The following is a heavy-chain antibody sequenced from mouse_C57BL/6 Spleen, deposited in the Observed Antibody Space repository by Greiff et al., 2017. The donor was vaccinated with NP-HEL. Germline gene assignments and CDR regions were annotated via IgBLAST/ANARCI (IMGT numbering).Heavy chain of an antibody. CDR2: IYPGSGNT. J-gene: IGHJ4*01. D-gene: IGHD1-1*01. Sequence: QVQLQQSGAELVRPGASVKLSCKASGYTFTDYYINWVKQRPGQGLEWIARIYPGSGNTYYNEKFKGKATLTAEKSSSTAYMQLSSLTSEDSAVYFCASRSPSYAMDYWGQGTSVTVSS. CDR3: ASRSPSYAMDY. V-gene: IGHV1-76*01. CDR1: GYTFTDYY.